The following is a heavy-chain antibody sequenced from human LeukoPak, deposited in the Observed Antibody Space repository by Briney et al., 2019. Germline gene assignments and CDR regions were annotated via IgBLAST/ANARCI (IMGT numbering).Heavy chain of an antibody. CDR3: AKHRGSSTSLNWFDP. V-gene: IGHV3-7*01. Sequence: GGSLRLSCAASGFTFRSYWMSWVRQAPGKGLEWVANINQGGSVKYYVDSVKGRLTISRDDAKNTLYLQMNSLRAEDTAVYYCAKHRGSSTSLNWFDPWGQGTLVTVSS. CDR2: INQGGSVK. D-gene: IGHD2-2*01. J-gene: IGHJ5*02. CDR1: GFTFRSYW.